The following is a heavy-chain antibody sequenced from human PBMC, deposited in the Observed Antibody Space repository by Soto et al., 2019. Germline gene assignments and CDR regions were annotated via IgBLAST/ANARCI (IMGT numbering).Heavy chain of an antibody. CDR3: ARGRVGYCSGGSCYKEYFQH. J-gene: IGHJ1*01. D-gene: IGHD2-15*01. Sequence: SETLSLTCAVYGGSFSGYYWSWIRKPPGKGLKWIGEINHSGSTNYNPSLKSRVTISVDTSKNQFSLKLSSVTAADTAVYYCARGRVGYCSGGSCYKEYFQHWGQGTLVTVSS. V-gene: IGHV4-34*01. CDR1: GGSFSGYY. CDR2: INHSGST.